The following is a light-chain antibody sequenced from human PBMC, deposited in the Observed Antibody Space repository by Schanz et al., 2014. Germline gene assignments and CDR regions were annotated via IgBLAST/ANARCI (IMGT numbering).Light chain of an antibody. Sequence: QSALTQPPSASGSLGQSVTISCTGTSSDVGGYNYVSWYRQHPGKAPKLMIYDVSKRPSGVPDRFSGSKSGNTASLTISGLQAEDEADYYCCSYAGTYTWVFGGGTKLTVL. CDR2: DVS. CDR1: SSDVGGYNY. J-gene: IGLJ3*02. CDR3: CSYAGTYTWV. V-gene: IGLV2-11*01.